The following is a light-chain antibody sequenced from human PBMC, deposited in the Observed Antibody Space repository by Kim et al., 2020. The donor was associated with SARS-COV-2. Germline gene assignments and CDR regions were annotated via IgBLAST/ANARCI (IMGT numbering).Light chain of an antibody. CDR2: DAS. CDR3: QQIYSTPCT. J-gene: IGKJ1*01. CDR1: QDINSY. Sequence: ASVGDRVTIACRASQDINSYLNWYQQKPGKAPKLLIYDASSLQSGVPSRFSGSGSGTDFTFTITSLQPEDFATYYCQQIYSTPCTFGQGTKVDIK. V-gene: IGKV1-39*01.